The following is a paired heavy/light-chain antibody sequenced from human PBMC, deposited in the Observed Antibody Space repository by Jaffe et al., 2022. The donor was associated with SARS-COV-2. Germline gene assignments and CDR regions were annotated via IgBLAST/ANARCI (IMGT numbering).Heavy chain of an antibody. CDR1: GFTVSSNY. D-gene: IGHD3-22*01. Sequence: EVQLVESGGGLIQPGGSLRLSCAASGFTVSSNYMSWVRQAPGKGLEWVSVIYSGGSTYYADSVKGRFTISRDNSKNTLYLQMNSLRAEDTAVYYCAKASYYYDSSGYAAYYFDYWGQGTLVTVSS. CDR3: AKASYYYDSSGYAAYYFDY. CDR2: IYSGGST. V-gene: IGHV3-53*01. J-gene: IGHJ4*02.
Light chain of an antibody. CDR2: GAS. J-gene: IGKJ4*01. Sequence: EIVMTQSPATLSVSPGERATLSCRASQSVSSNLAWYQQKPGQAPRLLIYGASTRATGIPARFSGSGSGTEFTLTISSLQSEDFAVYYCQQYNNWPPLLTFGGGTKVEIK. CDR1: QSVSSN. V-gene: IGKV3-15*01. CDR3: QQYNNWPPLLT.